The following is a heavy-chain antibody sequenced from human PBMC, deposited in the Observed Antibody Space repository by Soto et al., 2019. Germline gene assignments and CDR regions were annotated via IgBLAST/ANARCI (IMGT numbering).Heavy chain of an antibody. D-gene: IGHD3-10*01. J-gene: IGHJ6*02. CDR2: IDPSDSYT. V-gene: IGHV5-10-1*01. CDR1: GYSFTSYW. CDR3: ASPNYYGSGSPPEFYYYGMDV. Sequence: GESLKISCKGSGYSFTSYWISWVRQMPGKGLEWMGRIDPSDSYTNYSPSFQGHVTISADKSISTAYLQWSSLKASDTAMYYCASPNYYGSGSPPEFYYYGMDVWGQGTTVTVSS.